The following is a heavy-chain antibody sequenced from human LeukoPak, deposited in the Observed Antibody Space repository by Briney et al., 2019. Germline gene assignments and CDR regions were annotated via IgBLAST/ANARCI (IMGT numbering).Heavy chain of an antibody. J-gene: IGHJ4*02. CDR2: ISSSGSTI. D-gene: IGHD3-3*01. Sequence: SGGSLRLSCAASGFTFSDYYMSWIRQAPGKGLEWVSYISSSGSTIYYADSVKGRFTISRDNGKNSLYLQMNSLRAEDTAVYYCARDLRFLEWLFDYWGQGTLVTVSS. CDR1: GFTFSDYY. V-gene: IGHV3-11*01. CDR3: ARDLRFLEWLFDY.